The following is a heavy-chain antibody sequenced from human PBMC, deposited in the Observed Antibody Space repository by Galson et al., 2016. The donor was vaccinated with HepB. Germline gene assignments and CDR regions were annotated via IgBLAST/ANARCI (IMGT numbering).Heavy chain of an antibody. CDR3: AKPILHYDVLTAYEY. J-gene: IGHJ4*02. CDR2: ILYDGSDT. Sequence: SLRLSCAASGFTFSSFGMHWVRQVPGKGLEWVAVILYDGSDTFYADSVNGRFTISRDNSKNTLYLQLTSLRAEDTAVYYCAKPILHYDVLTAYEYWGQGALVTVSS. D-gene: IGHD3-9*01. V-gene: IGHV3-30*18. CDR1: GFTFSSFG.